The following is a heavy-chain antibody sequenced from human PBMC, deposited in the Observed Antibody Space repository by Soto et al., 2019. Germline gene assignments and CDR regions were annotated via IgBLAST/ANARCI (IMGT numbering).Heavy chain of an antibody. Sequence: EVQLVESGGGLVKPGGSLRLSCAASGFTFSNAWMSWVRQAPGKGLEWVGRIKSKTDGGTTDYAAPVKGRFTISRDDSKNTLYLQMNSLKTEDTAVYYCVRDSARIVVVPPVDGDNWLDPWGQGTLVTVSS. CDR3: VRDSARIVVVPPVDGDNWLDP. J-gene: IGHJ5*02. CDR2: IKSKTDGGTT. D-gene: IGHD2-2*01. V-gene: IGHV3-15*01. CDR1: GFTFSNAW.